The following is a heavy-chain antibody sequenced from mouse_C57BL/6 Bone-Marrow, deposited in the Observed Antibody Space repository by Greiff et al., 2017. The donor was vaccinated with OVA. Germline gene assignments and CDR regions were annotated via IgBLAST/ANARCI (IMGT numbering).Heavy chain of an antibody. CDR3: ARDGYSYYYAMDY. CDR2: IWSGGST. D-gene: IGHD2-3*01. Sequence: QVQLKESGPGLVQPSQSLSITCTVSGFSLTSYGVHWVRQSPGKGLEWLGVIWSGGSTDYNAAFISRLSISKDNSRSQVFFKMNSLQADDTAIYYCARDGYSYYYAMDYWGQGTSVTVSS. CDR1: GFSLTSYG. J-gene: IGHJ4*01. V-gene: IGHV2-2*01.